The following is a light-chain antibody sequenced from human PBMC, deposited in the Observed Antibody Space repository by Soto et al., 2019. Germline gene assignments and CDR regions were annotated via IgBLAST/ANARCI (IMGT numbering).Light chain of an antibody. CDR1: QSISNR. V-gene: IGKV1-5*01. Sequence: IQMTQSPSTLSASVGCRFTITCRASQSISNRLAWYHQKPGKTPNILIYDASNLGSGVPSRFSGSASGTEFTLTISSLKPDDFATYYCQQYDTYSTFGQGTKVDIK. CDR2: DAS. J-gene: IGKJ1*01. CDR3: QQYDTYST.